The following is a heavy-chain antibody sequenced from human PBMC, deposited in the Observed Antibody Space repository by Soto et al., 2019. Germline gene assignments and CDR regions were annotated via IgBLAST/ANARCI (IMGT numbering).Heavy chain of an antibody. CDR1: GFTFTRYS. CDR3: ARESEDLTSNFDY. V-gene: IGHV3-21*01. CDR2: ISSTTNYI. J-gene: IGHJ4*02. Sequence: GRSLRLSCAASGFTFTRYSMNWVRQAPGKGLEWVSSISSTTNYIYYGDSMKGRFTISRDNAKNSLYLEMNSLRAEDTAVYYCARESEDLTSNFDYWGQGTLVTVSS.